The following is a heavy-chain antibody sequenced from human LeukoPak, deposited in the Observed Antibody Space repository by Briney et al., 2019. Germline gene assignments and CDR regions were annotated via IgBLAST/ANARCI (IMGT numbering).Heavy chain of an antibody. D-gene: IGHD3-10*01. Sequence: GGSLRLPCVGSGFSFNKYAASWVRQAPGKGLEWVAGMTGGGATYHADSVKGRFVISRDNSKNTVYLQMNSLRAEDTALYFCAKDKIVGDGRWDFDYWGQGTLVTVSS. J-gene: IGHJ4*02. CDR1: GFSFNKYA. V-gene: IGHV3-23*01. CDR2: MTGGGAT. CDR3: AKDKIVGDGRWDFDY.